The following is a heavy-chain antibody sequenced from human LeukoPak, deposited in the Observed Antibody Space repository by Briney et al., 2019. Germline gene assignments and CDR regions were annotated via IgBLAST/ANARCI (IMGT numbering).Heavy chain of an antibody. CDR3: ARVNYGSATKEDY. Sequence: PSETLSLTCTVSGGSISSGGYCWSWIRQHPGKGLEWIGYIYYSGSAYYNPSLKSRVTISVDTSENQFSPKLSSVTAADTAVYYCARVNYGSATKEDYWGQGTLVTVSS. CDR2: IYYSGSA. J-gene: IGHJ4*02. CDR1: GGSISSGGYC. V-gene: IGHV4-31*03. D-gene: IGHD3-10*01.